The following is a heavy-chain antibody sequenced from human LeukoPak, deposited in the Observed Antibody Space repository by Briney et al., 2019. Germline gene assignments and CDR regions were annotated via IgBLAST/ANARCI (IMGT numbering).Heavy chain of an antibody. D-gene: IGHD3-9*01. CDR2: ISWNSDSV. V-gene: IGHV3-9*01. J-gene: IGHJ5*02. CDR3: AKGLYYDILTGNWFDP. Sequence: SLRLSCAASGFSFDYYAGHWVRQAPGKGLEWVSGISWNSDSVGYADSVKGRFTISRDNAKNSLYLQMNSLRAEDTALYYCAKGLYYDILTGNWFDPWGQGTLVTVSS. CDR1: GFSFDYYA.